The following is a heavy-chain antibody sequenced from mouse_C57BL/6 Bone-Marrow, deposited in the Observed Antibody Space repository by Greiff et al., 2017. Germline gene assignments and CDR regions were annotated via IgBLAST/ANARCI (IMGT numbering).Heavy chain of an antibody. Sequence: EVQLVESGGGLVKPGGSLKLSCAVSGFTFSDYGMHWVRQAPEKGLEWVAYISSGSSTIYYADTVKGRFTISRDNAKNTLFLQMTSLRSEEAAMYYCARDYYGSRYAMDYWGQGTSVTVSS. V-gene: IGHV5-17*01. CDR3: ARDYYGSRYAMDY. D-gene: IGHD1-1*01. J-gene: IGHJ4*01. CDR1: GFTFSDYG. CDR2: ISSGSSTI.